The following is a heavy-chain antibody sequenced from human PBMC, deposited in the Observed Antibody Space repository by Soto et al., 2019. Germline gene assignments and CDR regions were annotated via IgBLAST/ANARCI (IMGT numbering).Heavy chain of an antibody. CDR2: FFWGDDK. V-gene: IGHV2-5*02. J-gene: IGHJ3*01. CDR1: GFSLTTSGRG. D-gene: IGHD3-16*01. CDR3: AHKRAMMGAFDV. Sequence: QITLKESGPTLVKPTQTLTLTCTFSGFSLTTSGRGVGWIRQPPGKALEGLALFFWGDDKRYNPSLKTRLTISKDTSKNQVVLTMSNMGPEDTATYYCAHKRAMMGAFDVWGQGTVVTVSS.